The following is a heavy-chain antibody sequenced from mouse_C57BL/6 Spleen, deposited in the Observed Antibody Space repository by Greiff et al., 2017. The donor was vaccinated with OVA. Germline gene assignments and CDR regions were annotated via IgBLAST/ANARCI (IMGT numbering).Heavy chain of an antibody. V-gene: IGHV1-53*01. Sequence: QVQLQQPGTELVKPGASVKLSCKASGYTFTSYWMHWVKQRSGQGLEWIGNINPSNGGTNYNEKFKSKATLTVDKSSSTAYMQLSSLTSEDSAVYYCARIGATVVAPFAYWGQGTLVTVSA. CDR1: GYTFTSYW. D-gene: IGHD1-1*01. CDR2: INPSNGGT. J-gene: IGHJ3*01. CDR3: ARIGATVVAPFAY.